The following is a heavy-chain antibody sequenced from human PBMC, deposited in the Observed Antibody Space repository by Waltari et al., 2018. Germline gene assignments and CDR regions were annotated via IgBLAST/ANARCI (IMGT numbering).Heavy chain of an antibody. CDR1: GYTFTSYA. CDR3: ARDPYYYGSGSYYPRY. CDR2: INAGNGNT. Sequence: QVQLVQSGAEVKKPGASVKVSCQASGYTFTSYAMHWVRQAPGHRLEWMGWINAGNGNTKYSQKFQGRVTITRDTSASTAYMELSSLRSEDTAVYYCARDPYYYGSGSYYPRYWGQGTLVTVSS. D-gene: IGHD3-10*01. V-gene: IGHV1-3*01. J-gene: IGHJ4*02.